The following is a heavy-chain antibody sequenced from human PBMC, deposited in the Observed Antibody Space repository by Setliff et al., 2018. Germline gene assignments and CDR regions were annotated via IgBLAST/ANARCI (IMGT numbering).Heavy chain of an antibody. V-gene: IGHV4-34*01. Sequence: SETLSLTCAAYGGTFSDYYWTWIRQPPGKGLEWIGEINHSGTTNYHPSLRSRVTISVDKSKNQFSLKLNSVTGADTAVYYCARVTGFSYMDVWGKGTTVTVSS. CDR2: INHSGTT. CDR3: ARVTGFSYMDV. D-gene: IGHD3-3*01. J-gene: IGHJ6*03. CDR1: GGTFSDYY.